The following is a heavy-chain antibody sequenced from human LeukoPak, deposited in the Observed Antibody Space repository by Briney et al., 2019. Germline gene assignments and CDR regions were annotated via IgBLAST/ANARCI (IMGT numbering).Heavy chain of an antibody. Sequence: SETLSLTCTVSGGSISSGSYYWSWIRQPAGKGLEWIGHIYTSGSTNYNPSLKSRVTISVDTSKNQFSLKLSSVSAADTAVYYCARAGCSGGSCYRSRGAFDIWGQGTMVTVSS. CDR2: IYTSGST. V-gene: IGHV4-61*09. J-gene: IGHJ3*02. CDR3: ARAGCSGGSCYRSRGAFDI. D-gene: IGHD2-15*01. CDR1: GGSISSGSYY.